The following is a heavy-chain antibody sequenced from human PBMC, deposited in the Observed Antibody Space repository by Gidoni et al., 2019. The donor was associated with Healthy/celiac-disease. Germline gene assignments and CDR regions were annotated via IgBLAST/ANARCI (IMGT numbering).Heavy chain of an antibody. CDR1: GFSLSTSRVG. Sequence: QITLKESGPTLVKPTQTLTLTCTFSGFSLSTSRVGVGWIRQPPGKALEWLALIYWDDDKRYSPSLKSRLTITKDTSKNQVVLTMTNMDPVDTATYYCAHIPIVVVVAATPAWFDPWGQGTLVTVSS. CDR3: AHIPIVVVVAATPAWFDP. J-gene: IGHJ5*02. CDR2: IYWDDDK. D-gene: IGHD2-15*01. V-gene: IGHV2-5*02.